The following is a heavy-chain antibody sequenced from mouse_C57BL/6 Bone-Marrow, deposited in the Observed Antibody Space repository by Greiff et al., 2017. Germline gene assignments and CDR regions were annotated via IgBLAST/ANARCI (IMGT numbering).Heavy chain of an antibody. CDR2: IYPGDGDT. CDR1: GYAFSSSW. Sequence: QVQLKQSGPELVKPGASVKISCKASGYAFSSSWMNWVKQRPGTGLEWIGRIYPGDGDTNYNGKFKGKATLTADKSSSTAYMQLSSLTSEDSAVYFCARGDSNYFWFAYWGQGTLVTGSA. V-gene: IGHV1-82*01. D-gene: IGHD2-5*01. CDR3: ARGDSNYFWFAY. J-gene: IGHJ3*01.